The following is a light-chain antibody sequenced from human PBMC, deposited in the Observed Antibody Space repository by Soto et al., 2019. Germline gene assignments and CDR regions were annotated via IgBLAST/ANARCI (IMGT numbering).Light chain of an antibody. CDR2: SNN. J-gene: IGLJ3*02. V-gene: IGLV1-44*01. CDR1: SSNIGSNN. Sequence: QSVLTQPPSASGTPGQRLTISCSGSSSNIGSNNVNWYQQLPGTAPKLLIYSNNQRPSGVPDRFSGSKSGTSASLALSGLQSEDEADYYCAAWDDSLNAGVFGGGTKLTVL. CDR3: AAWDDSLNAGV.